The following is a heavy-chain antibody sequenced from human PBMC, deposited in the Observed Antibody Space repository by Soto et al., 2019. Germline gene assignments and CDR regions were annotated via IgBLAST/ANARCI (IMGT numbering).Heavy chain of an antibody. V-gene: IGHV3-23*01. Sequence: PGGSLRLSCAASGFTFSSYAMSWVRQAPGKGLEWVSAISGSGGSTYYADSVKGQFTISRDNSKNTLYLQMNSLRAEDTAVYYCATFYYDSSGPDYWGQGTLVTVSS. CDR1: GFTFSSYA. CDR3: ATFYYDSSGPDY. J-gene: IGHJ4*02. D-gene: IGHD3-22*01. CDR2: ISGSGGST.